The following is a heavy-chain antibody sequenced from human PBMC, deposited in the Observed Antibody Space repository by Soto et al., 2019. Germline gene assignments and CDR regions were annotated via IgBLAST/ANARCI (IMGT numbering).Heavy chain of an antibody. CDR3: AREAGYYDRSGYNWFDP. D-gene: IGHD3-22*01. Sequence: SETLSLTCTVSGGSISSGGYYWSWIRQHPGKGLEWIGYIYYSGSTYYNPSLKSRVTISVDTSKNQFSLIVSSVTAADTAVYYCAREAGYYDRSGYNWFDPWGQGIQVTVSS. J-gene: IGHJ5*02. CDR2: IYYSGST. V-gene: IGHV4-31*03. CDR1: GGSISSGGYY.